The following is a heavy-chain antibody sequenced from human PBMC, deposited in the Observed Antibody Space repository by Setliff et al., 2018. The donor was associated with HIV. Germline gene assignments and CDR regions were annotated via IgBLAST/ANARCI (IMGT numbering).Heavy chain of an antibody. CDR1: GESFSDHY. D-gene: IGHD6-13*01. V-gene: IGHV4-34*01. J-gene: IGHJ6*03. CDR3: ARSHRGQRIAAAVNYMDV. CDR2: INHSAIT. Sequence: ETLSLTCAVYGESFSDHYWTWIRQPPGKGLEWIGEINHSAITNYNPSLKSRVTVSVDTSKNQFSLKLTSLTAADTAVYYCARSHRGQRIAAAVNYMDVWGRGTTVTVSS.